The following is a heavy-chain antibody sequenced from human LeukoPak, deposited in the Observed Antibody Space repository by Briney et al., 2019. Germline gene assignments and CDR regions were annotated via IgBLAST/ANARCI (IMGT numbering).Heavy chain of an antibody. CDR2: IRSKANSYAT. V-gene: IGHV3-73*01. Sequence: PGESLRLSCAASGFTFSGSAMHWVRQASGKGLEWVGRIRSKANSYATAYAASVKGRFTISRDDSKNTAYLQMNSLKTEDTAVYYCTRHIAGYYKDYWGQGTLVTVSS. D-gene: IGHD3-9*01. CDR1: GFTFSGSA. J-gene: IGHJ4*02. CDR3: TRHIAGYYKDY.